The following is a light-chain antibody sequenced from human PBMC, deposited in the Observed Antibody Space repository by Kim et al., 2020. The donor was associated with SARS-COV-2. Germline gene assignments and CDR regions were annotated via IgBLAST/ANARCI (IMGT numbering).Light chain of an antibody. V-gene: IGKV3-20*01. Sequence: EIVLTQSPGTLSLSPGERATLSCRASQSVTSNYLVWYQQKPGRAPRLLMSGASTRATGIADRFSGSGSGTDFTLTISRLEPEDFAVYFCQQYGSSHPTFGGGTKVDIK. CDR2: GAS. CDR3: QQYGSSHPT. J-gene: IGKJ4*01. CDR1: QSVTSNY.